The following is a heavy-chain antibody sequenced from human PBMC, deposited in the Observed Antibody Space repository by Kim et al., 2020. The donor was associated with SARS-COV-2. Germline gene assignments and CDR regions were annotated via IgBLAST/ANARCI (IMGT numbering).Heavy chain of an antibody. D-gene: IGHD3-16*01. V-gene: IGHV4-34*01. CDR3: ARALGGGYHGYFDY. Sequence: SETLSLTCAVYGGSFSGYYWSWIRQPPGKGLEWIGEINHSGSTNYNPSLKSRVTISVDTSKNQFSLKLSSVTAADTAVYYCARALGGGYHGYFDYWGQGTLVTVSS. J-gene: IGHJ4*02. CDR1: GGSFSGYY. CDR2: INHSGST.